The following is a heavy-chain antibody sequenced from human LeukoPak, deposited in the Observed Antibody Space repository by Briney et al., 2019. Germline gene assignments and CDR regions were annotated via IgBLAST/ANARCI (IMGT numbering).Heavy chain of an antibody. CDR3: ARALTGWLTFDY. V-gene: IGHV4-30-4*01. CDR2: IYYSGST. D-gene: IGHD3-22*01. J-gene: IGHJ4*02. CDR1: GGSLSSGDYY. Sequence: SETLSLTCTVSGGSLSSGDYYWSWIRQPPGKGLEWIGYIYYSGSTYYNPSLKSRVTISVDTSKNQFSLKLSSVTAADTAVYYCARALTGWLTFDYWGQGTLVTVSS.